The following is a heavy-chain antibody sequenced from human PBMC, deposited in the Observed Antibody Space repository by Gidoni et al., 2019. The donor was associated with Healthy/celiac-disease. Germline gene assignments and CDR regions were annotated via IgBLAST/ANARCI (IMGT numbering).Heavy chain of an antibody. CDR3: ATEVYSDGSYYGAFDI. D-gene: IGHD1-26*01. CDR1: GSTLTELS. J-gene: IGHJ3*02. CDR2: FDPEDGET. V-gene: IGHV1-24*01. Sequence: QVQLVQSGAEVKKPGASVKVSCKVSGSTLTELSMHWVRQAPGKGLEWKGGFDPEDGETIYAQKFQGRVTMTEDTSTDTAYMELSSLRSEDTAVYYCATEVYSDGSYYGAFDIWGQGTMVTVSS.